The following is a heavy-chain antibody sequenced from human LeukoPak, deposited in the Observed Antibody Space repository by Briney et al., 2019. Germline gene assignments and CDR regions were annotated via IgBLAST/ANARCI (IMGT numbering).Heavy chain of an antibody. CDR1: GYTFTGYY. V-gene: IGHV1-2*02. CDR2: INPNSGGT. Sequence: ASXXVSCKASGYTFTGYYMHWVRQAPGQGREWMGWINPNSGGTNYAQKFQGRVTITRDTSRRTDNMGMSRLRDDETAVYYCARWNSDAFDIWGQGTMVTVSS. CDR3: ARWNSDAFDI. J-gene: IGHJ3*02. D-gene: IGHD1-7*01.